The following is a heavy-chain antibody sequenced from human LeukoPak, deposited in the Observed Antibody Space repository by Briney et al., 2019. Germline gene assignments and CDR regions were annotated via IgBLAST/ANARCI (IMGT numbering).Heavy chain of an antibody. J-gene: IGHJ4*02. CDR3: ARDITGDPPPYYFDY. V-gene: IGHV3-33*01. CDR2: MWFDGSHK. Sequence: PGGSLRLSCAASGFTFSNYGLHCVRQAPGKGLEWLAVMWFDGSHKYYADSVKGRFTISRDNSKSMLYLQMNSLRAEDTAVYYCARDITGDPPPYYFDYWGQGSLVTVSS. CDR1: GFTFSNYG. D-gene: IGHD7-27*01.